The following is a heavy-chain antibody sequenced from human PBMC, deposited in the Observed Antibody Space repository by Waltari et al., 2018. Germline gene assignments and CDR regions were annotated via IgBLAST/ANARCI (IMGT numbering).Heavy chain of an antibody. Sequence: EVQLLESGGGLVQPGGSLRLSCAASGFTFSSYAMRWVRQAPGTGLEWVSAIRGSGGSTYYADSVKGRFTISRDNSKNTLYLQMNSLRAEDTAVYYCAKDLRRGIGIAAAGTAPDAFDIWGQGTMVTVSS. D-gene: IGHD6-13*01. CDR3: AKDLRRGIGIAAAGTAPDAFDI. V-gene: IGHV3-23*01. CDR2: IRGSGGST. CDR1: GFTFSSYA. J-gene: IGHJ3*02.